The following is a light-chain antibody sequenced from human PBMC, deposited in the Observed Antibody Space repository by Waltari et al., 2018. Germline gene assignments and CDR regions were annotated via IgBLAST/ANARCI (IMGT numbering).Light chain of an antibody. Sequence: DIQMTQSPSSLSASVGDRVSITCQASQAIRKYLNWFQQKPGKAPKLLIFEASNLETGVPSKFSGSGSGTDVTFTISNLQPEETATYYCQQYDGFPHTFGQGTKVEIK. CDR3: QQYDGFPHT. CDR1: QAIRKY. V-gene: IGKV1-33*01. CDR2: EAS. J-gene: IGKJ2*01.